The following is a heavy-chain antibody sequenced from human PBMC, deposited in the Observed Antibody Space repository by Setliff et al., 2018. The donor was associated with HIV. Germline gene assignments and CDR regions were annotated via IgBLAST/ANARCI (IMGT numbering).Heavy chain of an antibody. J-gene: IGHJ3*02. V-gene: IGHV4-61*09. CDR1: GGSISSGGYY. Sequence: SETLSLTCTVSGGSISSGGYYWSWIRQPAGKGLKWIGHIYTSGTTNFNPSLQSRVTISVDTSKNQFSLKLSSVTAADTAVYYCARDRLYCSGGSCYSVGPNDVFDIWGQGTMVTVSS. CDR3: ARDRLYCSGGSCYSVGPNDVFDI. D-gene: IGHD2-15*01. CDR2: IYTSGTT.